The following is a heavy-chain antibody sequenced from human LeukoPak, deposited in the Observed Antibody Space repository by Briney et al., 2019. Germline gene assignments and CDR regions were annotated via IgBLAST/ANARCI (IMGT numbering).Heavy chain of an antibody. CDR2: INHSGST. V-gene: IGHV4-34*01. CDR3: ARGTIAVAGTVRYYYYYGMDV. CDR1: VGSIRDYH. D-gene: IGHD6-19*01. Sequence: SETLSLTCTVPVGSIRDYHWNWIRQSPEKGLEWIGEINHSGSTNYNPSLKSRVTISVDTSKNQFSLKLSSVTAADTAVYYCARGTIAVAGTVRYYYYYGMDVWGQGTTVTVSS. J-gene: IGHJ6*02.